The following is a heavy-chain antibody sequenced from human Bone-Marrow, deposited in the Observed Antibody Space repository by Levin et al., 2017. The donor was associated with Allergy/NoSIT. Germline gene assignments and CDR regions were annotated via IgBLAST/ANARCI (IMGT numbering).Heavy chain of an antibody. Sequence: GESLKISCAASGLTFGNHAMSWVRQAPGKGLEWVSAISYSGSNTYYEDSVKGRFTISRDNSKNTLYLQMNSLRAEDTAIYYCAKGYCNSGSCYTSDSYFDYWGQGTLVTVSS. CDR3: AKGYCNSGSCYTSDSYFDY. D-gene: IGHD2-2*02. CDR1: GLTFGNHA. CDR2: ISYSGSNT. J-gene: IGHJ4*02. V-gene: IGHV3-23*01.